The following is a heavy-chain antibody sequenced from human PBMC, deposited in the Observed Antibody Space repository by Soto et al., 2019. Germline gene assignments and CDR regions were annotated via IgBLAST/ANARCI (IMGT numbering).Heavy chain of an antibody. CDR2: IIPILGIA. V-gene: IGHV1-69*02. CDR1: GGTFSSYT. J-gene: IGHJ4*02. CDR3: ARPYYDSSGYYDDY. D-gene: IGHD3-22*01. Sequence: QVQLVQSGAEVKKPGSSVKVSCKASGGTFSSYTISWVRQAPGQGLEWMGRIIPILGIANYAQKFQGRVTITVDKSTSTAYMELSSLRSEDTAVYYCARPYYDSSGYYDDYWGQGTLVTVSS.